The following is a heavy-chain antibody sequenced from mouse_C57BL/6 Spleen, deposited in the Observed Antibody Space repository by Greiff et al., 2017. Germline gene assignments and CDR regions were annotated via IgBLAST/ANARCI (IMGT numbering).Heavy chain of an antibody. CDR1: GYAFSSSW. CDR2: IYPGDGDT. CDR3: ERYNDSFLYWYFDV. J-gene: IGHJ1*03. Sequence: VQLQQSGPELVKPGASVKISCKASGYAFSSSWMNWVKQRPGKGLEWIGRIYPGDGDTNNNGKFKGKATLTTDKSSSTAFVQLSSLTSEDSAVYFCERYNDSFLYWYFDVWGKGTTVTVSS. D-gene: IGHD2-12*01. V-gene: IGHV1-82*01.